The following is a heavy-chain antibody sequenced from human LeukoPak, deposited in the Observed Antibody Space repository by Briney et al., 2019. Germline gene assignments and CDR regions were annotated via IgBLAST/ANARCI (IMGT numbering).Heavy chain of an antibody. J-gene: IGHJ4*02. CDR2: IIPILGIA. CDR3: ARDRKGYSGYDFGGY. CDR1: GGTFSSYA. Sequence: SVKVSCKASGGTFSSYAISWVRQAPGQGPEWMGRIIPILGIANYAQKFQGRVTITADKSTSTAYMELSSLRSEDTAVYYCARDRKGYSGYDFGGYWGQGTLVTVSS. V-gene: IGHV1-69*04. D-gene: IGHD5-12*01.